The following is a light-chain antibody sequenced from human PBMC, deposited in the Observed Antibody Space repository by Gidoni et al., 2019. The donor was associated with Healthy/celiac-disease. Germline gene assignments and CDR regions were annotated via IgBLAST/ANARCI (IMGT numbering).Light chain of an antibody. CDR1: QSISSY. CDR3: QQSYSTPVT. J-gene: IGKJ1*01. CDR2: AAS. V-gene: IGKV1-39*01. Sequence: IQMNQTPSTLSASVGDRVTITCRASQSISSYLNWYQQKPGKAPKLLIDAASSLQSGVPARFSGSGSGTDFTLTISSLQPEDFATYYCQQSYSTPVTFGQGTKVEIK.